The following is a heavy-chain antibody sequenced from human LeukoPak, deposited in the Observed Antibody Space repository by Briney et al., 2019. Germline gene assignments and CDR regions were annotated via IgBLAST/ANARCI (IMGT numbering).Heavy chain of an antibody. CDR2: INHSGST. J-gene: IGHJ4*02. Sequence: SETLSLTCAVYGGSFSGYYWSWIRQPPGKGLEWIGEINHSGSTNYNPSLKGRVTISVDTSKNQFSLKLSSVTAADTAVYYCARARSYDFWSGYSQTLDYWGQGTLVTVSS. V-gene: IGHV4-34*01. CDR3: ARARSYDFWSGYSQTLDY. CDR1: GGSFSGYY. D-gene: IGHD3-3*01.